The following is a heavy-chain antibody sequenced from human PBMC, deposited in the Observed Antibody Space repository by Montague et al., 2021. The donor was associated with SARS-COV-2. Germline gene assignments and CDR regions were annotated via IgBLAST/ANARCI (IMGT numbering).Heavy chain of an antibody. CDR1: GGSISSSY. CDR3: ARVFPIWLQFEPYFDF. Sequence: SETLSLTCTVSGGSISSSYWNWIRQPPRKGLGWIVNVSYNESTNYNPSLTSRITISVDTSKNQFSLKLSSVTAADTAVYYCARVFPIWLQFEPYFDFWGQGTLVTVSS. D-gene: IGHD5-24*01. J-gene: IGHJ4*02. V-gene: IGHV4-59*01. CDR2: VSYNEST.